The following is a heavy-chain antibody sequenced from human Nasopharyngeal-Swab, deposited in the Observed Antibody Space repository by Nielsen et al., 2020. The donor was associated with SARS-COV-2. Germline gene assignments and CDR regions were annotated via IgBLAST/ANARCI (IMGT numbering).Heavy chain of an antibody. Sequence: ASVKVSCKASGYTLSNHSMHWVRQAPGQRLEWMGWINPVNENTKYSQKFQGRVTITRDTSANIGYMELNSLRSEDTALYYCARDLDTWGIFDYWGQGTLVTVSS. D-gene: IGHD3/OR15-3a*01. CDR3: ARDLDTWGIFDY. J-gene: IGHJ4*02. CDR2: INPVNENT. CDR1: GYTLSNHS. V-gene: IGHV1-3*01.